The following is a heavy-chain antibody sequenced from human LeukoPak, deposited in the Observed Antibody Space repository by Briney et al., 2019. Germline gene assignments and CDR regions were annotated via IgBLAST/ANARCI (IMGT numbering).Heavy chain of an antibody. V-gene: IGHV3-30*02. CDR3: AKDSYCSNTRCYSADY. J-gene: IGHJ4*02. CDR1: GFTFNSHG. D-gene: IGHD2-2*01. CDR2: MRYDGGNK. Sequence: PGGSLRLSCAASGFTFNSHGMHWVRQDPGKGLEWVAFMRYDGGNKYYADSVKGRFTTSRDNSRNTLFLQMNSLRAEDTAVYYCAKDSYCSNTRCYSADYWGQGTLVTVSS.